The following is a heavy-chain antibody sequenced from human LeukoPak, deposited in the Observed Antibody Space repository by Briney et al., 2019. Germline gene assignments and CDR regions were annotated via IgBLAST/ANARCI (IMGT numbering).Heavy chain of an antibody. CDR1: GYTFTDYA. Sequence: ASVKVSCKASGYTFTDYALHWVRQAPGQSPEWMGWITTGRGETRYSQEFQRRITFTRDTSASTVYMDLSDLRSEDTAVYYCARGGKQWRGGNYFDSWGQGTLVAVSS. CDR3: ARGGKQWRGGNYFDS. J-gene: IGHJ4*02. V-gene: IGHV1-3*03. D-gene: IGHD6-19*01. CDR2: ITTGRGET.